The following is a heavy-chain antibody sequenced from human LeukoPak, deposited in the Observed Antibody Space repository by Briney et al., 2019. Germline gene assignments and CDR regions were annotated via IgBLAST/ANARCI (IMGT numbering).Heavy chain of an antibody. CDR3: ARVTMIVVVNWFDP. V-gene: IGHV4-34*01. CDR2: INHSGST. CDR1: GGSFSGYY. J-gene: IGHJ5*02. D-gene: IGHD3-22*01. Sequence: SETLSLTCAVYGGSFSGYYWGWIRQPPGKGLEWIGEINHSGSTNYNPSLKSRVTISVDTSKNQFSLKLSSVTAADTAVYYCARVTMIVVVNWFDPWGQGTLVTVSS.